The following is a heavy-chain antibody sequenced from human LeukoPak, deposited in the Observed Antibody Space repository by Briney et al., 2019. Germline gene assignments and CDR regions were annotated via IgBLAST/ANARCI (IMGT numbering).Heavy chain of an antibody. CDR3: ARLNSSGWFDI. V-gene: IGHV3-48*01. D-gene: IGHD6-19*01. J-gene: IGHJ3*02. Sequence: PGGSLRLSCAASGFTFSSYSMNWVRQAPGKGLEWVSYLSSSSTTIYYADSVKGRFTISRDNAKNSLYLQMNSLRAEDTAVYYCARLNSSGWFDIWGQGTMVTVSS. CDR1: GFTFSSYS. CDR2: LSSSSTTI.